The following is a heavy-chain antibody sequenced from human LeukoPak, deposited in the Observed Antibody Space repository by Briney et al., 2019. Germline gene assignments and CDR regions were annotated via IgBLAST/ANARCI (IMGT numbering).Heavy chain of an antibody. V-gene: IGHV3-30*18. D-gene: IGHD6-19*01. CDR2: ISYDGSNK. Sequence: GKSLRLSCAASGFTFSSYGMHWVRQAPGKGLEWVAVISYDGSNKYYADSVKGRFTISRDNSKNTLYLQMNSLRAEDAAVYYCAKAIPVLTVAGTLFDYWGQGTLVTVSS. CDR1: GFTFSSYG. J-gene: IGHJ4*02. CDR3: AKAIPVLTVAGTLFDY.